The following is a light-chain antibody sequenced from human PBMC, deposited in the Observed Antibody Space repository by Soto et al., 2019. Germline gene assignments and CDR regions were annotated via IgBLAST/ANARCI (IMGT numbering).Light chain of an antibody. V-gene: IGLV2-14*01. Sequence: QSALTQSASVSGSPGQSITISCTGTISDFVVYNYVSWYQQLPGKAPKLMIYGVSNRPSGVSNRFSGSKSGNTASLTISGLQADDEADYYCSTHTTSGALQVFGTGTKVTVL. CDR1: ISDFVVYNY. CDR3: STHTTSGALQV. J-gene: IGLJ1*01. CDR2: GVS.